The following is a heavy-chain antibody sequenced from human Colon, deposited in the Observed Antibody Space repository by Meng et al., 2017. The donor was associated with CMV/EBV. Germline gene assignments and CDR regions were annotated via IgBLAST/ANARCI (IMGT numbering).Heavy chain of an antibody. CDR3: ARRFDFGEESDAFDF. D-gene: IGHD4-17*01. V-gene: IGHV5-51*01. J-gene: IGHJ3*01. CDR2: IHPGSSDS. Sequence: GESLKISCKVSGYKFSSHWIAWVRQMPGKGLEWMGIIHPGSSDSRYSPSFQGQVTMSVDTSISTAYLQWSSLKASDSAMYYCARRFDFGEESDAFDFWGRGTMVTVSS. CDR1: GYKFSSHW.